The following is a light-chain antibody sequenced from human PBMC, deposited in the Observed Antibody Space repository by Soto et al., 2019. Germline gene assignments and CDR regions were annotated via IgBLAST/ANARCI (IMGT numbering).Light chain of an antibody. J-gene: IGKJ2*01. CDR3: QQYNNS. Sequence: DIQMTQSPSTLSASEGDRVTITCRASQSISSWLAWYQQKPGKAPKLLIYKASSLESGVPSRFSGSGSGTEFTLTISTLQPDDFATYYCQQYNNSFGQGTKVDTK. V-gene: IGKV1-5*03. CDR2: KAS. CDR1: QSISSW.